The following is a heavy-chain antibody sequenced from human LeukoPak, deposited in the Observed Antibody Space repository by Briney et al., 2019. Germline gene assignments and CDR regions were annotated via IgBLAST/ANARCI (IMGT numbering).Heavy chain of an antibody. J-gene: IGHJ4*02. V-gene: IGHV4-59*08. CDR2: IYYSGST. D-gene: IGHD6-19*01. Sequence: SETLSLTCTVSGGSISSYYWSWIRQPPGKGLEWIGYIYYSGSTKYNPSLKSRVTISVVTSKNQFSLKLSSVTAADTAVYYCARLATAGYLNYWGQGTLVTVSS. CDR3: ARLATAGYLNY. CDR1: GGSISSYY.